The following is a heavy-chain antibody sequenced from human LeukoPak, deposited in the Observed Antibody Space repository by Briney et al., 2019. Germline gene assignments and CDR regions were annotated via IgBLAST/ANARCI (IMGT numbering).Heavy chain of an antibody. CDR2: INYSGRT. CDR1: DDSISNNRYF. Sequence: SETLSLTCTISDDSISNNRYFWAWIRQPPGKGLEWIGSINYSGRTYYNPSLKSRLTMSVDTAKWQFTLKLISVTAADTALYYCARDIDDVGALLDFWGQGTLVTVSS. V-gene: IGHV4-39*06. J-gene: IGHJ4*02. D-gene: IGHD1-26*01. CDR3: ARDIDDVGALLDF.